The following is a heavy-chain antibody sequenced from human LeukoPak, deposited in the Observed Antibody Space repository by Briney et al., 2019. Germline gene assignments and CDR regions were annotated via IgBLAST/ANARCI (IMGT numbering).Heavy chain of an antibody. CDR1: GGTFSSYA. V-gene: IGHV1-18*01. CDR3: AVLRFLEWLPLDV. Sequence: GASVKVSCKASGGTFSSYAISWVRQAPGQGLEWMGWISAYNGNTNYAQKLQGRVTMTTDTSTSTAYMELRSLRSDDTAVYYYAVLRFLEWLPLDVWGKGTTVTVSS. D-gene: IGHD3-3*01. J-gene: IGHJ6*04. CDR2: ISAYNGNT.